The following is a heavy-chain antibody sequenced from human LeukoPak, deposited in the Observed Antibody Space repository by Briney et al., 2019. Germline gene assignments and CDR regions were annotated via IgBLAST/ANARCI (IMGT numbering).Heavy chain of an antibody. CDR2: IYPGDSDT. J-gene: IGHJ4*02. V-gene: IGHV5-51*01. CDR1: GYRFTSYW. D-gene: IGHD6-13*01. CDR3: ARHGSSWSDFDY. Sequence: GGSLKISFKGSGYRFTSYWIGWVRPMPGKGLEWMGIIYPGDSDTRYSPSFQGQVTISADKSISTAYLQWSSLKASDTAMYYCARHGSSWSDFDYWGQGTLVTVSS.